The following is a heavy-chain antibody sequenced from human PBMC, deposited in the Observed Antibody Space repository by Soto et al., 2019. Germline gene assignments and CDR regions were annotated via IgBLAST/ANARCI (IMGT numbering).Heavy chain of an antibody. CDR2: VSATAGTT. J-gene: IGHJ4*02. CDR1: GFTFSNYA. V-gene: IGHV3-23*01. Sequence: GGSLRLSCAASGFTFSNYAMSWVRQAPGKGLEWVSLVSATAGTTYYTDSVKGRFTISRDNSRNTVYLQMNSLRAGDTAVHDCAKDSMAVACDYGGQGTMVSVSS. CDR3: AKDSMAVACDY. D-gene: IGHD2-15*01.